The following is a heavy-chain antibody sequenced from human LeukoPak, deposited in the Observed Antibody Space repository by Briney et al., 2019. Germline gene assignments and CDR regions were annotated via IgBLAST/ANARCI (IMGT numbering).Heavy chain of an antibody. CDR1: GDSVSSNSAA. V-gene: IGHV6-1*01. CDR3: ARVLWRGGWYEYYFDY. CDR2: TYYRSKWYN. J-gene: IGHJ4*02. Sequence: SQTLSLTCAISGDSVSSNSAAWNWIRQSPSRGLEWLGRTYYRSKWYNDYAVSVKSRITINPDTSKNQFSLQLNSVTPKDTAVYYCARVLWRGGWYEYYFDYWGQGTLVTVSS. D-gene: IGHD6-19*01.